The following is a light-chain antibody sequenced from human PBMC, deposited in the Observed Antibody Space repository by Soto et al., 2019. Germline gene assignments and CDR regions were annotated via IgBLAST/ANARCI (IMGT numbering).Light chain of an antibody. CDR1: SSNIGAGYD. CDR3: QSYDSSLSGLYV. V-gene: IGLV1-40*01. J-gene: IGLJ1*01. Sequence: QSALTQPPSVSGAPGQRGTISFTGSSSNIGAGYDVHWYQQLPGTAPKLLIYGNSNRPSGVPDRFSGSKSGTSASLAITGLQAEDEADYYCQSYDSSLSGLYVFGTGTKVTVL. CDR2: GNS.